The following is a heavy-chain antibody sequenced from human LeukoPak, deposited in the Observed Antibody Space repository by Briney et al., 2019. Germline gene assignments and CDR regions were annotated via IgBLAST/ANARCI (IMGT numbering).Heavy chain of an antibody. Sequence: PSETLSLTCTVSGGSISSSSYYWGWIRQPPGKGLEWIGSIYYSGSTYYNPSLKSRVTISVDTSKNQFSLKLSSVTAADTAVYYCAREGSGWPFDYWGQGTLVTVSS. CDR2: IYYSGST. CDR1: GGSISSSSYY. V-gene: IGHV4-39*07. CDR3: AREGSGWPFDY. D-gene: IGHD6-19*01. J-gene: IGHJ4*02.